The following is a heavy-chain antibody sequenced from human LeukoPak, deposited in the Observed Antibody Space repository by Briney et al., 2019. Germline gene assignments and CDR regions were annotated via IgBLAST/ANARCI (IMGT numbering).Heavy chain of an antibody. CDR2: IRYDGSNK. J-gene: IGHJ4*02. Sequence: GGSLRLSCAASGFTFSSYGMHWVRQAPGKGLEWVAFIRYDGSNKYYADSVKGRFTISRDNSKNTLYLQMNSLRAEDTAVYYCAKNVYTMVRGVPLDYWGQGTLVTVSS. CDR3: AKNVYTMVRGVPLDY. D-gene: IGHD3-10*01. CDR1: GFTFSSYG. V-gene: IGHV3-30*02.